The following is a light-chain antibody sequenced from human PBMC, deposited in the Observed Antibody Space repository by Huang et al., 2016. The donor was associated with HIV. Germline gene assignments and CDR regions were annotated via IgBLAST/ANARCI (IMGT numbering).Light chain of an antibody. V-gene: IGKV1-5*03. CDR2: KAS. CDR1: ESIGSW. Sequence: IQMTQSPSTLSASVGDRVTVTCRARESIGSWLAWYQQKPGKAPKLLIYKASTSTSDVPSRFSGSGSGTQFSLIISSLQPDDFATYYCQQYSTSMYSFGQGTKVEIK. J-gene: IGKJ2*01. CDR3: QQYSTSMYS.